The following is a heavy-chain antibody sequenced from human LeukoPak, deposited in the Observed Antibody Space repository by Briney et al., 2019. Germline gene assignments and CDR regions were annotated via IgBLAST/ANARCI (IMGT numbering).Heavy chain of an antibody. CDR2: INHSGST. CDR1: GGSFSGYY. CDR3: ARSTTVTTLGY. V-gene: IGHV4-34*01. Sequence: PSETLSLTCAVYGGSFSGYYWSWIRQPPGKGLEWIGEINHSGSTNYNPSLKSRVTISVDTSKNQFSLKLSSVTAADTAVYYCARSTTVTTLGYWGQGTLVTVSP. J-gene: IGHJ4*02. D-gene: IGHD4-17*01.